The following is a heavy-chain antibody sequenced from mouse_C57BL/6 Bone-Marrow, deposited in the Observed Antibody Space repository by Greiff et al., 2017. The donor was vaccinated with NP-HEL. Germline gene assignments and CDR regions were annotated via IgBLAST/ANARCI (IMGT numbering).Heavy chain of an antibody. CDR3: ARRDGYYVGWFAY. Sequence: QVQLQQSGAELVKPGASVKISCKASGYAFSSYWMNWVKQRPGKGLEWIGQIYPGDGDTNYNGKFKGKATLTAYKSSSTAYMRLSSLTSEDSAVYFCARRDGYYVGWFAYWGQGTLVTVSA. D-gene: IGHD2-3*01. CDR2: IYPGDGDT. J-gene: IGHJ3*01. V-gene: IGHV1-80*01. CDR1: GYAFSSYW.